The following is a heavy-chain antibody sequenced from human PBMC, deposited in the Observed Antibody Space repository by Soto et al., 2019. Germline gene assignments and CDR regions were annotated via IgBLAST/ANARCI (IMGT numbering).Heavy chain of an antibody. CDR1: GDSVSSNSAA. J-gene: IGHJ4*02. D-gene: IGHD2-2*01. V-gene: IGHV6-1*01. CDR2: TYYRSKWYN. CDR3: ASVPVRHIVVVPAATFDY. Sequence: SQTLSLTCAIPGDSVSSNSAAWNWIRQSPSRGLEWLGRTYYRSKWYNDYAVSVKSRITINPDTSKNQFSLQLSSVTPEDTAVYYCASVPVRHIVVVPAATFDYWGQGTLVTVSS.